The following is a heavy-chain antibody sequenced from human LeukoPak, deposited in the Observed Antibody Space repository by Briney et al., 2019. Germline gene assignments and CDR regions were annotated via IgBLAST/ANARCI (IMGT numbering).Heavy chain of an antibody. CDR1: GFTFSNTW. D-gene: IGHD3-16*01. CDR2: IKKKNDVGTP. CDR3: TTYAWGSPFS. V-gene: IGHV3-15*01. J-gene: IGHJ5*02. Sequence: KTGGSLRLSCGASGFTFSNTWMSWVRQAPGKGLEWVGLIKKKNDVGTPDYAAPVKGRFIISRDDSRNTLYLQMDSLRTEDTAIYHCTTYAWGSPFSWGQGTLVTVSS.